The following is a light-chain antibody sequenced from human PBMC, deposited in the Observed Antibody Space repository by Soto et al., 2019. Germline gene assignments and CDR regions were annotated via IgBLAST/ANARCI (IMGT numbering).Light chain of an antibody. Sequence: IQMTQSPSSLSASVGDRVIITCRASQTISNYLNWYQQKPGKAPKFLIYKASTLKSGVPSRFCGSGSGTEFTLTISSLQPDDFATYYCQQYNSFIWSFGQGTKVDIK. J-gene: IGKJ1*01. CDR3: QQYNSFIWS. CDR1: QTISNY. V-gene: IGKV1-5*03. CDR2: KAS.